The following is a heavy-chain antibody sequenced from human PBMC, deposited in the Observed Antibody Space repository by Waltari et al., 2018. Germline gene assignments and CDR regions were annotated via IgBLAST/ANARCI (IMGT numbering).Heavy chain of an antibody. CDR1: GFTSSSYA. J-gene: IGHJ4*02. D-gene: IGHD6-13*01. V-gene: IGHV3-23*03. Sequence: EVQLLESGGGLVQPGGSLRLSCAASGFTSSSYAMSWVRQAPGKGLEWVSVIYSGGSTYYADSVKGRFTISRDNSKNTLYLQMNSLRAEDTAVYYCAKEGSSWYYFDYWGQGTLVTVSS. CDR2: IYSGGST. CDR3: AKEGSSWYYFDY.